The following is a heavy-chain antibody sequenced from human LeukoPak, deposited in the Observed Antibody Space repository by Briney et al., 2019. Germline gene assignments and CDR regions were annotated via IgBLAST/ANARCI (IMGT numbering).Heavy chain of an antibody. CDR2: TSFDVSNK. CDR1: GFTFSSYA. D-gene: IGHD2-2*02. CDR3: ARGYCTGTSCYNDY. V-gene: IGHV3-30*04. J-gene: IGHJ4*02. Sequence: GRSLRLSCAASGFTFSSYAMHWVRQAPGKGLEWVATTSFDVSNKYYADSVKGRFTISRDNSKNTLYLQMNSLRTEDTAVYSCARGYCTGTSCYNDYWGQGTLVTVSS.